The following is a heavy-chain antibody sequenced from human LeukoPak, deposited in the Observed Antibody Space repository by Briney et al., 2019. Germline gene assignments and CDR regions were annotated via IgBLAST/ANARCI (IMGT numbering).Heavy chain of an antibody. CDR2: ITRNGGST. V-gene: IGHV3-20*04. CDR1: GFSLDDYA. Sequence: PGGSLRLSCAASGFSLDDYAMTWVRQDPGKGLEWVSTITRNGGSTSYAESVKGRFTISRDNAKSSLYLQISSLRAEDTALYYCARTQIGFCSGTSCTLYYFDFWGQGTLVTVSS. J-gene: IGHJ4*02. D-gene: IGHD2-2*03. CDR3: ARTQIGFCSGTSCTLYYFDF.